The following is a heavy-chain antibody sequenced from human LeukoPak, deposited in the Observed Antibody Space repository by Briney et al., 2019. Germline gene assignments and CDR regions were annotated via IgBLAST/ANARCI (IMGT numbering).Heavy chain of an antibody. D-gene: IGHD1-26*01. Sequence: SETLSLTCAVSRYSISTGYYWGWIRQTPEKGLEWIGSIYHSGSTYYNPSLQSRVTISVDTSKNHFSLELRHVTAADTAVYYCEREVVGDISVTFADNWGQGTLVTVSS. CDR3: EREVVGDISVTFADN. CDR2: IYHSGST. V-gene: IGHV4-38-2*02. J-gene: IGHJ4*02. CDR1: RYSISTGYY.